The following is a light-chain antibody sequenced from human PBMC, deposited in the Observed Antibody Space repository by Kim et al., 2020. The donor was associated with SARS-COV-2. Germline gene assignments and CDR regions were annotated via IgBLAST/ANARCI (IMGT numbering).Light chain of an antibody. CDR1: SSSIGSNY. V-gene: IGLV1-47*01. Sequence: GQGVTISGSGGSSSIGSNYVYWYQQLPGTAPKLLIYRNNQRPSGVPDRFSGSKSGTSASLAISGLRSEDEADYYCAAWDDSLSGLVFGGGTQLTVL. CDR3: AAWDDSLSGLV. CDR2: RNN. J-gene: IGLJ3*02.